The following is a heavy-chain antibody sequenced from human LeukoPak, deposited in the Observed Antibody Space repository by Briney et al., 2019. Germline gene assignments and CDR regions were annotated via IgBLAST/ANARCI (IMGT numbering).Heavy chain of an antibody. V-gene: IGHV4-61*02. J-gene: IGHJ4*01. CDR3: ARDIHTSDWTKFDY. CDR2: IYSSGRT. D-gene: IGHD6-19*01. CDR1: GGSISSGNYY. Sequence: PSQTLSLTCNVSGGSISSGNYYWSWIRQPAGKGLEWIWRIYSSGRTNYNPSLKSRVTISVDTSKNQFSLNLSSVTATDTAVYYCARDIHTSDWTKFDYWGHGTLVTVSS.